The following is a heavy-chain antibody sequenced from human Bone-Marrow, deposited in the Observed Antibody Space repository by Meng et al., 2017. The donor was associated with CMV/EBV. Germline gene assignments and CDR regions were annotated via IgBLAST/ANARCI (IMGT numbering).Heavy chain of an antibody. CDR1: SWC. CDR2: MNCGGGS. CDR3: ARHRLSRLRDIVVVGNWFDP. Sequence: SWCWGWVRQPRGKGLGRIRGMNCGGGSSCNPAVKRRVNKSGDTAKNQVSLKLSSVTGTDTAVYCCARHRLSRLRDIVVVGNWFDPWGQGTLVTVSS. D-gene: IGHD2-2*01. V-gene: IGHV4-39*01. J-gene: IGHJ5*02.